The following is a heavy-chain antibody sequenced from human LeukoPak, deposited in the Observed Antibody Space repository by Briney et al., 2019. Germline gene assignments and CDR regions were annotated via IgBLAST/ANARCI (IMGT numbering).Heavy chain of an antibody. CDR3: AKQIAAAVRSDY. CDR1: GFTFSSYA. Sequence: GSLRLSCAASGFTFSSYAMSWVRQAPGKGLEWVSAISGSGGGTYYADSVKGRFTISRDNSKNTLYLQMNSLRAEDTAVYYCAKQIAAAVRSDYWGQGTLVTVSS. J-gene: IGHJ4*02. CDR2: ISGSGGGT. V-gene: IGHV3-23*01. D-gene: IGHD6-13*01.